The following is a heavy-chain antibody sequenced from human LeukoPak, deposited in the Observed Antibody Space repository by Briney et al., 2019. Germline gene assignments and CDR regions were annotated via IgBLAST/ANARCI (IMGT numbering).Heavy chain of an antibody. CDR1: GGSISSSSYY. J-gene: IGHJ1*01. V-gene: IGHV4-39*07. CDR3: ARAPGRSVAALRVEYFQH. D-gene: IGHD6-6*01. CDR2: IYYSGST. Sequence: SETLSLTCTVSGGSISSSSYYWGWIRQPPGKGLEWIGSIYYSGSTYYNPSLKSRVTISVDTSKNQFSLKLSSVTAADTAVYYCARAPGRSVAALRVEYFQHWGQGTLVAVSS.